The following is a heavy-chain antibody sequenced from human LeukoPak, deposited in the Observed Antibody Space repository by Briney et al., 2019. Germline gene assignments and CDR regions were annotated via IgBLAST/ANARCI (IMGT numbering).Heavy chain of an antibody. V-gene: IGHV3-21*01. D-gene: IGHD3-3*01. Sequence: GGSLRLSCAASGFTFSSYSMIWVRQAPGKGLEWVSSIDITTTFIYYADSVKGRFTISRDNARNSLYLQMSSLRVEDTGVYYCARVEWSAVTPTLDNWGQGTLVTVSS. CDR2: IDITTTFI. CDR1: GFTFSSYS. CDR3: ARVEWSAVTPTLDN. J-gene: IGHJ4*02.